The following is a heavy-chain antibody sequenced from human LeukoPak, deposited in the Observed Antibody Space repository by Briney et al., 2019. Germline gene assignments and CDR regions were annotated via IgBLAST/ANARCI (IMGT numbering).Heavy chain of an antibody. CDR1: GFTFSDYY. Sequence: PGGSLRLSCAASGFTFSDYYMSWIRQAPGKGLEWVSYISSSSSYTNYADSVKGRFTISRDNAKNSLYLQMNSLRAEDTAVYYCARGNDYGGLGGWYFDLWGRGTLVTVSS. V-gene: IGHV3-11*05. CDR2: ISSSSSYT. D-gene: IGHD4-23*01. J-gene: IGHJ2*01. CDR3: ARGNDYGGLGGWYFDL.